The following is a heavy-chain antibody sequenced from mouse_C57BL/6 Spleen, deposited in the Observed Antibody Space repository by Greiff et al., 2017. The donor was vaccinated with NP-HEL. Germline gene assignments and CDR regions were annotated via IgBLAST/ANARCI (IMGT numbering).Heavy chain of an antibody. Sequence: EVQLQESGPGLVKPSQSLSLTCSVTGYSITSGYYWNWIRQFPGNKLEWMGYISYDGSNNYHPSLKNRISITRDTSKNQFFLKLNSVTTEDTATYYCARDDSSGYVYWGQGTTLTVSS. CDR1: GYSITSGYY. CDR3: ARDDSSGYVY. CDR2: ISYDGSN. D-gene: IGHD3-2*02. J-gene: IGHJ2*01. V-gene: IGHV3-6*01.